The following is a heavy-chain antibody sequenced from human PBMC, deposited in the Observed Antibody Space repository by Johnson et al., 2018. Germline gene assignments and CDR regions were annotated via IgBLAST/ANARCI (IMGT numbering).Heavy chain of an antibody. D-gene: IGHD3-22*01. J-gene: IGHJ1*01. V-gene: IGHV1-69*01. CDR3: AKEVKYYYDSSGFSGDFQH. CDR2: IIPILGIA. Sequence: QVQLVESGAEVKKXGSSVKVXCKASGGTFSSYAISWVRQAPGQGLEWMGGIIPILGIANYAQKFQGRVTITADDSTSTVYMELSSLRSEETAGYYCAKEVKYYYDSSGFSGDFQHWGQGTLVTVSS. CDR1: GGTFSSYA.